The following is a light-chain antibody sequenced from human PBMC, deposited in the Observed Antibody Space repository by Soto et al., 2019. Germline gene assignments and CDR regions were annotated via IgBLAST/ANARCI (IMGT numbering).Light chain of an antibody. J-gene: IGLJ3*02. Sequence: QSALTQPASVSGSPGQSITISCTGTSSDVGSYNLVSWYQQHPGKAPKLMIYEGSKRPSGVSNRFSGSKSGNTASLTISGFQAEDEAYYYSCSYAGSSTWVFGRGTKLTVL. V-gene: IGLV2-23*01. CDR3: CSYAGSSTWV. CDR1: SSDVGSYNL. CDR2: EGS.